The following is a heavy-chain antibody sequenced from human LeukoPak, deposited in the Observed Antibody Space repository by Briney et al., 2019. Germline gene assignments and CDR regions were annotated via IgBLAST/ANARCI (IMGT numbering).Heavy chain of an antibody. D-gene: IGHD1-26*01. CDR2: IYSGGGT. Sequence: GGSLRLSCAASGFTFSSNYMSWVRQAPGKGLEWVSVIYSGGGTYYADSVKGRFTISRDNSKNTLYLQMNSLRAEDAAVYYCARAGYDSGSYLHYWGQGTLVTVSS. V-gene: IGHV3-53*01. CDR3: ARAGYDSGSYLHY. CDR1: GFTFSSNY. J-gene: IGHJ4*02.